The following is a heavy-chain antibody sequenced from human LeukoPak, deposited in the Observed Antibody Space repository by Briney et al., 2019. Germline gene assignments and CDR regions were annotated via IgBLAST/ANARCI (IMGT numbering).Heavy chain of an antibody. Sequence: KSSETLSLTCTVSGGSISSSSYYWSWIRQPPGKGLEWIGYIYYSGSTNYNPSLKSRVTISVDTSKNQFSLKLSSVTAADTAVYYCARDRLPSDFNYCTSTSCYGDYMDVWGKGTTVTVSS. D-gene: IGHD2-2*01. CDR3: ARDRLPSDFNYCTSTSCYGDYMDV. CDR2: IYYSGST. CDR1: GGSISSSSYY. V-gene: IGHV4-61*01. J-gene: IGHJ6*03.